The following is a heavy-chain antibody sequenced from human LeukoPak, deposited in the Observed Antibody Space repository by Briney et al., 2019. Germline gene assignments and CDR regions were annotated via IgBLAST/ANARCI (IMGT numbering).Heavy chain of an antibody. CDR2: IIPILGIA. V-gene: IGHV1-69*04. D-gene: IGHD5-12*01. J-gene: IGHJ4*02. CDR3: ARGRSGYDYYFDY. CDR1: GYTFTSYG. Sequence: SVKVSCKASGYTFTSYGISWVRQAPGQGLEWMGRIIPILGIANYAQKFQGRVTITADKSTSTAYMELSSLRSEDTAVYYCARGRSGYDYYFDYWGQGTLVTVSS.